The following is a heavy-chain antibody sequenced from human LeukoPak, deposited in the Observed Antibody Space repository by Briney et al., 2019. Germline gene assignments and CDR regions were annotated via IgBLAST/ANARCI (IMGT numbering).Heavy chain of an antibody. CDR2: IYYSGST. J-gene: IGHJ4*02. D-gene: IGHD6-19*01. CDR1: GGSISSYY. V-gene: IGHV4-59*05. Sequence: SETLSLTCTVSGGSISSYYWSWIRQPPGKGLEWIGSIYYSGSTYYNPSLKSRVTISVDTSKNQFSLKLSSVTAADTAVYYCARLPSEEGSGWPYYFDYWGQGTLVTVSS. CDR3: ARLPSEEGSGWPYYFDY.